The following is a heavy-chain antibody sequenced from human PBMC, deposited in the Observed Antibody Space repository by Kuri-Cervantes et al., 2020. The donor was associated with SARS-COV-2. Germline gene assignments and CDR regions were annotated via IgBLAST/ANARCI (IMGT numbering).Heavy chain of an antibody. Sequence: SVKVSCKASGGTFSSYAISWVRQAPGQGLEWMGRIIPILGIANYAQKFQGRVTITADKSTSTAYMELSSLRSEDTAVYYCARAYSSSWYARPDYYYGMDVWGQGTTVTVSS. J-gene: IGHJ6*02. CDR1: GGTFSSYA. CDR2: IIPILGIA. D-gene: IGHD6-13*01. CDR3: ARAYSSSWYARPDYYYGMDV. V-gene: IGHV1-69*04.